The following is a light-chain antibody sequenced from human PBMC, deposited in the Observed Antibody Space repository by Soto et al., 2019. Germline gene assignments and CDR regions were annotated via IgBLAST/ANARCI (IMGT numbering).Light chain of an antibody. Sequence: DIQMTQSPSSLSASVGDRVTITCRASQSISSYLNWYQQEPGKAPKLLIYAASSLQSGVPSRFSGSGSGTDFTLTITSLQPEDFATDFCQQSYSSPQTFGQGTKVDIK. CDR3: QQSYSSPQT. J-gene: IGKJ1*01. CDR1: QSISSY. V-gene: IGKV1-39*01. CDR2: AAS.